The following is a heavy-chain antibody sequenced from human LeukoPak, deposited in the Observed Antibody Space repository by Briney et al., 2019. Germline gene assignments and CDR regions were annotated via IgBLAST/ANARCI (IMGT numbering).Heavy chain of an antibody. V-gene: IGHV3-11*04. J-gene: IGHJ3*02. CDR3: ARVSALRFLAPQAGAFDI. CDR1: GFTFSDYY. D-gene: IGHD3-3*01. Sequence: PGGSLRLSCAASGFTFSDYYMSWIRQAPGKGLEWVSYISSSGTTIYYGDSVKGRFIISRDNAKNSLYLQMNSLRAEDTAVYYCARVSALRFLAPQAGAFDIWGQGTMVTVSS. CDR2: ISSSGTTI.